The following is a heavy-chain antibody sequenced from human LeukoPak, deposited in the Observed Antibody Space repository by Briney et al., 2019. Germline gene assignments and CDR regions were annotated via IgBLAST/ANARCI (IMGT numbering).Heavy chain of an antibody. CDR2: IYYSGST. CDR1: GGSISSYY. J-gene: IGHJ4*02. CDR3: ARGTLSAVAVDY. D-gene: IGHD6-19*01. Sequence: SETLSPTCTVSGGSISSYYWSWIRQPPGKGLEWIGYIYYSGSTNYNPSLKSRVTISVDTSKNQFSLKLSSVTAADTAVYYCARGTLSAVAVDYWGQGTLVTVSS. V-gene: IGHV4-59*01.